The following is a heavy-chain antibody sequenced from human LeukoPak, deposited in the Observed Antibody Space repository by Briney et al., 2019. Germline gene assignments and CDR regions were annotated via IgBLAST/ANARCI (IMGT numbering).Heavy chain of an antibody. CDR3: AREEGSSWYGYYYYYMDV. CDR1: VYTFTSYA. V-gene: IGHV7-4-1*02. D-gene: IGHD6-13*01. J-gene: IGHJ6*03. Sequence: ASVNVSCKASVYTFTSYAMNWVRQAPGQGLEWMGWINTNTGNPTYAQGFTGRFVFSFDTSVSTAYLQISSLKAEDTAVYYCAREEGSSWYGYYYYYMDVWGKGTTVTVPS. CDR2: INTNTGNP.